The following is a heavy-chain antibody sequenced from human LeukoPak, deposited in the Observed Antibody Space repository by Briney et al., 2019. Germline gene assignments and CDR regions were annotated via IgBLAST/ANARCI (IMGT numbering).Heavy chain of an antibody. J-gene: IGHJ4*02. CDR1: GFTFSSYG. V-gene: IGHV3-23*01. D-gene: IGHD6-19*01. Sequence: GGSLRLSCAASGFTFSSYGMHWVRQAPGKGLEWVSAISGSGGSTYYADSVKGRFTISRDNSKNTLYLQMNSLRAEDTAVYYCAKNPVAAEYFDYWGQGTLVTVSS. CDR2: ISGSGGST. CDR3: AKNPVAAEYFDY.